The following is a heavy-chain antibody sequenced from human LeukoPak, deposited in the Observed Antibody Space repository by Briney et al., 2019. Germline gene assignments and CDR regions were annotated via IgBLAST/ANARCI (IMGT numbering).Heavy chain of an antibody. CDR2: ISSSSSYI. D-gene: IGHD4-17*01. J-gene: IGHJ6*02. CDR1: GFTFSSYS. Sequence: GGSLRLSCAASGFTFSSYSMNWVRQAPGKGLEWVSSISSSSSYIYYADSVKGRFTISRDNAKNSLHLQMNSLRAEDTAVYYCARDLRTIDYGDYGYGMDVWGQGTTVTVSS. CDR3: ARDLRTIDYGDYGYGMDV. V-gene: IGHV3-21*01.